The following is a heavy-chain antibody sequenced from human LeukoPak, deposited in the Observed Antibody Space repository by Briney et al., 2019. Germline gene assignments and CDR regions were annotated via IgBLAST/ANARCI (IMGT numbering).Heavy chain of an antibody. CDR2: ISWNSNTI. Sequence: PGGSLRLSWAASGFTFCRYSMNWVRQDPGKGLEWVAYISWNSNTIYYADSVKGRFTISRDNAKDSLYLQMNSLRDEDTAVYYCARLYGDYAYWGQGTLVTAPS. V-gene: IGHV3-48*02. J-gene: IGHJ4*02. D-gene: IGHD4-17*01. CDR3: ARLYGDYAY. CDR1: GFTFCRYS.